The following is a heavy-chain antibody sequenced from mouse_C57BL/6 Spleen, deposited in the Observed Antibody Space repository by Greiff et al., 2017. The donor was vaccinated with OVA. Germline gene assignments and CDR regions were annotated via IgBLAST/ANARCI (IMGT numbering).Heavy chain of an antibody. Sequence: VQLQQPGPELVKPGASVKMSCKASGYSFTGYCMNWVKQSPEQGLEWIGEINPSTGGTTYNQKFKAKATLTVDTSSSTAYMQLKSLTSEDSAVYDGEISATVVPYEGYFDVWGTGTTVTVSA. CDR3: EISATVVPYEGYFDV. J-gene: IGHJ1*03. CDR1: GYSFTGYC. D-gene: IGHD1-1*01. V-gene: IGHV1-42*01. CDR2: INPSTGGT.